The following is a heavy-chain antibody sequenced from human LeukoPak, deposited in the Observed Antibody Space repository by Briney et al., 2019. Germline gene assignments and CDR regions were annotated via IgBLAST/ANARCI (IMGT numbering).Heavy chain of an antibody. D-gene: IGHD1-26*01. V-gene: IGHV3-23*01. CDR2: ISGSGGST. CDR1: GFSFSTYA. Sequence: GGSQRLSCAASGFSFSTYAMSWVRQAPGKGLEWVSAISGSGGSTYYVDSVKGRFTISRDNSKNTSYLQMNSLRAEDTAVYYCAKDPVPSYSGAWYYFDYWGQGILVTVSS. CDR3: AKDPVPSYSGAWYYFDY. J-gene: IGHJ4*02.